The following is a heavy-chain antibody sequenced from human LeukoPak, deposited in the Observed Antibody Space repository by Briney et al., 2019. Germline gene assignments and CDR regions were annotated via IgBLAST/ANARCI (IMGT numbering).Heavy chain of an antibody. Sequence: VASVKVSCKASGGTFSSYAISRVRQAPGQGLEWMGRIIPIFGTANYAQKFQGRVTITTDESTSTAYMELSSLRSEDTAVYYCARAVGYCSGGSCGTGFDYWGQGTLVTVSS. CDR1: GGTFSSYA. CDR3: ARAVGYCSGGSCGTGFDY. V-gene: IGHV1-69*05. J-gene: IGHJ4*02. D-gene: IGHD2-15*01. CDR2: IIPIFGTA.